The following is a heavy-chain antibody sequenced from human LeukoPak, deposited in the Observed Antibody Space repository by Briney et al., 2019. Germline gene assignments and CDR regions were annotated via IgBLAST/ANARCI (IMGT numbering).Heavy chain of an antibody. CDR1: GFTFSSYG. J-gene: IGHJ3*02. V-gene: IGHV3-30*18. Sequence: GGSLRLSCAASGFTFSSYGMHWVRQAPGKGLEWVAVISYDGSNKYYADSVKGRFTISRDNSKNTLYLQMNSLRAEDTAVYYCAKDAFDIWGQGTMVTVSS. CDR2: ISYDGSNK. CDR3: AKDAFDI.